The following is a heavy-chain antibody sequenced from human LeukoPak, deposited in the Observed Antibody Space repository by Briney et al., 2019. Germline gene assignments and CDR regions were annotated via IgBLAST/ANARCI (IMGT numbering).Heavy chain of an antibody. Sequence: PGGSLRLSCAASGFTFSSYSMNWVRQAPGKGLEWVSSISSSSSYIYYADSVKGRFTISRDNAKNSLYLQMNSLRAEDTAVYYCARERKPAGWFGELGDAFDIWGQGTMVTVSS. CDR2: ISSSSSYI. V-gene: IGHV3-21*01. J-gene: IGHJ3*02. D-gene: IGHD3-10*01. CDR1: GFTFSSYS. CDR3: ARERKPAGWFGELGDAFDI.